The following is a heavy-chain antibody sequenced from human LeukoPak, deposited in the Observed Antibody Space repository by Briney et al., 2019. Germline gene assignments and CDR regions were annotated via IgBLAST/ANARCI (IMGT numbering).Heavy chain of an antibody. J-gene: IGHJ6*04. CDR3: ARGGALTPDYYYGMDV. CDR1: GGTFSSYA. D-gene: IGHD1-26*01. V-gene: IGHV1-69*06. Sequence: SVKVSCKASGGTFSSYAISWVRQAPGQGLEWMGGIIPIFGTANYAQKFQGRVTITADKSTSTAYMELSSLRSEDTAVYYCARGGALTPDYYYGMDVWGKGTTVTASS. CDR2: IIPIFGTA.